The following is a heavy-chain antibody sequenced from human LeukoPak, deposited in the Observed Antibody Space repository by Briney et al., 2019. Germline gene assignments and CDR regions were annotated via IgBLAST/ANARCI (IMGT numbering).Heavy chain of an antibody. J-gene: IGHJ4*02. CDR3: ARVGIYGDYNRYFDY. V-gene: IGHV3-20*04. D-gene: IGHD4-17*01. CDR1: GFTFNYYW. CDR2: INWNGGST. Sequence: GGSLRLSCAASGFTFNYYWMHWVRQAPGKGLEWVSGINWNGGSTGHADSVKGRFTISRDNAKNSLYLQMNSLRAEDTALYYCARVGIYGDYNRYFDYWGQGTLVTVSS.